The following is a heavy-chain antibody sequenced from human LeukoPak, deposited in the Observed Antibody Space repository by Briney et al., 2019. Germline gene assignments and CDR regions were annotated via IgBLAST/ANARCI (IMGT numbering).Heavy chain of an antibody. CDR2: INPSGGST. CDR1: GYTFTSYY. V-gene: IGHV1-46*01. CDR3: ARETSGSYYIFYGMDV. Sequence: ASVKVSFKASGYTFTSYYMHWVRQAPGQGLEWMGIINPSGGSTSYAQKFQGRVTMTRDTSTSTVYMELSSLRSEDTAVYYCARETSGSYYIFYGMDVWGQGTTVTVSS. D-gene: IGHD3-10*01. J-gene: IGHJ6*02.